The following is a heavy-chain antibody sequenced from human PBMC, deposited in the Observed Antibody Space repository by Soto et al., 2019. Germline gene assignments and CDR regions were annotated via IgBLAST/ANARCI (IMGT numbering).Heavy chain of an antibody. Sequence: SSVKLACKASGESLSRDASGRRLHAPRQGLEWMGGIIPIFGTANYAQKFQGRVTITADKSTSTAYMELSSLRSEDTAVYYCARDAPGIAVAGAFNWFDPWGQGTLVTVSS. J-gene: IGHJ5*02. CDR2: IIPIFGTA. CDR3: ARDAPGIAVAGAFNWFDP. V-gene: IGHV1-69*06. D-gene: IGHD6-19*01. CDR1: GESLSRDA.